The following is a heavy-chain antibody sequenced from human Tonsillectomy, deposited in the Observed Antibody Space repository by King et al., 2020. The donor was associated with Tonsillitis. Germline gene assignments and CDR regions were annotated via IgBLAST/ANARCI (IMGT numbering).Heavy chain of an antibody. J-gene: IGHJ3*01. V-gene: IGHV3-7*03. CDR2: IREDGNLK. D-gene: IGHD3-22*01. Sequence: VQLVESGGGLVQPGGSLRLSCSAFGVTLNNYLMTWGRRAPGKGLEWVSIIREDGNLKYYMDGVEGRFTISRDNARNSVYLQMNSLRAGDTAVYYCARDTNYFDGNLYYDVFDLWGQGTMVTVSS. CDR1: GVTLNNYL. CDR3: ARDTNYFDGNLYYDVFDL.